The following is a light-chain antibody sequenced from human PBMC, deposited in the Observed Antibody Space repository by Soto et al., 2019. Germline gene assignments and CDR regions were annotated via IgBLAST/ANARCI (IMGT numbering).Light chain of an antibody. Sequence: EIVKTQSPATLSVSPGERATLSCRASQRLSSNLAWYQQKPGQAPRLLIYGVSTRATGVPARFSGSGSGTEFTLTISSLQSEDFAVYYCQQYDNWPITFGQGTRLEI. V-gene: IGKV3-15*01. J-gene: IGKJ5*01. CDR2: GVS. CDR1: QRLSSN. CDR3: QQYDNWPIT.